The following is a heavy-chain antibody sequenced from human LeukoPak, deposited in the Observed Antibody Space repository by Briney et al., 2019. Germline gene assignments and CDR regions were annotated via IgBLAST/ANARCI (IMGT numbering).Heavy chain of an antibody. V-gene: IGHV4-34*01. D-gene: IGHD3-10*01. Sequence: KPSETLSLTCAVYGGSFSGYYWSWIRQPPGKGLEWIGEINHSGSTNYNPSLKSRVTISVDTSKNQFSLKLSSVTAADTAVYYCARLDRGSGSYYNAVWFDPWGQGTLVTVSS. CDR3: ARLDRGSGSYYNAVWFDP. CDR2: INHSGST. CDR1: GGSFSGYY. J-gene: IGHJ5*02.